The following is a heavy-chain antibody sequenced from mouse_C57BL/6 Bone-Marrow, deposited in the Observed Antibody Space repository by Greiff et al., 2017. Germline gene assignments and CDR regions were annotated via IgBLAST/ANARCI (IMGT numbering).Heavy chain of an antibody. CDR2: ISSGGSYN. J-gene: IGHJ2*01. V-gene: IGHV5-6*01. Sequence: EVQVVESGGDLVKPGGSLKLSCAASGFTFSSYGMSWVRQTPDKRLEWVATISSGGSYNYYPASVPGRFPICRDNAKNNRYLQMSSLKSEDTAMYYCARRGCPDYCGQDTTLTVSS. CDR1: GFTFSSYG. CDR3: ARRGCPDY.